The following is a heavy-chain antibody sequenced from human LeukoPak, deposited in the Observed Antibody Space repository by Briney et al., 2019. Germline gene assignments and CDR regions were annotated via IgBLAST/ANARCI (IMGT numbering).Heavy chain of an antibody. CDR3: AREKYYYDSSGYYGGTFDY. D-gene: IGHD3-22*01. J-gene: IGHJ4*02. Sequence: AGGSLRLSCAASGFTFSSYSMNWVRQAPGKGLEWVSYISSSSSTIYYADSVKGRFTISRDNAKNTLYLQMNSLRAEDTAVYYCAREKYYYDSSGYYGGTFDYWGQGTLVTVSS. CDR1: GFTFSSYS. V-gene: IGHV3-48*04. CDR2: ISSSSSTI.